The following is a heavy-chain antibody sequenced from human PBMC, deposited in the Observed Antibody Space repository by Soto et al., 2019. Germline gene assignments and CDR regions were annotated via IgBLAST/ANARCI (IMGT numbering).Heavy chain of an antibody. CDR1: GFTFSSYG. CDR3: ARDLPQPYSSGCLDY. Sequence: PGGSLRLSCAASGFTFSSYGMHWVRQAPGKGLEWVAVIWYDGSNKYYADSVKGRFTISRDNSKNTLYLQMNSLRAEDTAVYYCARDLPQPYSSGCLDYWGQGTLVTVSS. V-gene: IGHV3-33*01. J-gene: IGHJ4*02. D-gene: IGHD6-19*01. CDR2: IWYDGSNK.